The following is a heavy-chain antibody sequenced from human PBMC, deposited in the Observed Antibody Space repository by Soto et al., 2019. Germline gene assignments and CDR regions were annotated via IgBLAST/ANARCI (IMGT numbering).Heavy chain of an antibody. D-gene: IGHD3-22*01. CDR2: IIPILGIA. Sequence: QVQLVQSGAEVKKPGSSVKVSCKASGGTFSSYTISWVRQAPGQGLEWMGRIIPILGIANYAQKFQGRVTITADKSMSTAYMELSSLRSEDTAVYYCARELPDYYDSSGYSALFDYWGQGTLVTVSS. V-gene: IGHV1-69*08. CDR1: GGTFSSYT. J-gene: IGHJ4*02. CDR3: ARELPDYYDSSGYSALFDY.